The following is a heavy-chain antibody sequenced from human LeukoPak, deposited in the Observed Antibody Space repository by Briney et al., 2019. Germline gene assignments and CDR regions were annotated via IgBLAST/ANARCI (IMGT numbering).Heavy chain of an antibody. Sequence: PGGSLRLSCAVSGFTFDDYAMHWVRQVPGKGLEWVSGINWNSDSIGYADSVKGRFTTSRDNAKNSLYLQMNSLRAEDTAVYYCAKGPAREWLATAPPFDYWGQGTLVTVSS. D-gene: IGHD3-3*01. J-gene: IGHJ4*02. CDR1: GFTFDDYA. CDR3: AKGPAREWLATAPPFDY. CDR2: INWNSDSI. V-gene: IGHV3-9*01.